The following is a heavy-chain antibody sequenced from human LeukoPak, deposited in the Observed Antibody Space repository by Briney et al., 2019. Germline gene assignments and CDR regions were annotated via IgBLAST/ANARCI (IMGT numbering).Heavy chain of an antibody. Sequence: ASVKVSCKASGFTLNAYYMHWVRQAPGQGLEWMGIINPSGGSTSYAQKFQGRVTMTRDTSTSTVYMELSSLRSEDTAVYYCARDMRLYGGAKGVLGYWGQGTLVTVSS. V-gene: IGHV1-46*02. J-gene: IGHJ4*02. D-gene: IGHD4-23*01. CDR3: ARDMRLYGGAKGVLGY. CDR1: GFTLNAYY. CDR2: INPSGGST.